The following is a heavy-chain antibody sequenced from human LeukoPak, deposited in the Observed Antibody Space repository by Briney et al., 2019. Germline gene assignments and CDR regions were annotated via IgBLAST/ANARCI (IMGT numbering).Heavy chain of an antibody. CDR3: ARDFRTQLDGYSPPYHFDY. CDR2: IDSSSSHI. J-gene: IGHJ4*02. CDR1: GFTFSSHS. D-gene: IGHD5-24*01. V-gene: IGHV3-21*01. Sequence: GGSLRLSCAASGFTFSSHSMSWVRQAPGKGREWVSSIDSSSSHIYYADAMEGRVTISRDNAKNSLFLQMNSLRAEDTAVYYCARDFRTQLDGYSPPYHFDYWGQGALVTVSS.